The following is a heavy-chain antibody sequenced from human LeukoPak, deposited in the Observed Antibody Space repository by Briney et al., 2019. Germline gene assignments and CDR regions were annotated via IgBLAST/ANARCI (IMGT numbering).Heavy chain of an antibody. CDR2: ISWNSGSI. J-gene: IGHJ6*02. Sequence: PGGSLRLSCAASGFTFDDYAMHWVRHAPGKGLEWVSGISWNSGSIGYADSVKGRFTISRDNAKNSLYLQMNSLRAEDTALYYCAKDIGHGGPYYYYGMDVWGQGTTVTLSS. V-gene: IGHV3-9*01. D-gene: IGHD4-23*01. CDR3: AKDIGHGGPYYYYGMDV. CDR1: GFTFDDYA.